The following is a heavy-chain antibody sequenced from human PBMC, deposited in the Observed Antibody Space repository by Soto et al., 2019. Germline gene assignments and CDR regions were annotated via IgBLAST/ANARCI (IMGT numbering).Heavy chain of an antibody. Sequence: GGSLRLSCAASGFTFSSYAMSWVRQAPGKGLEWVSAISGSGGSTYYADSVKGRFTISRDNSKNTLYLQMNSLRAEDTAVYYCAKLHDYGDYPYYYGVDVWGQGTTVTVSS. CDR2: ISGSGGST. V-gene: IGHV3-23*01. J-gene: IGHJ6*02. CDR3: AKLHDYGDYPYYYGVDV. D-gene: IGHD4-17*01. CDR1: GFTFSSYA.